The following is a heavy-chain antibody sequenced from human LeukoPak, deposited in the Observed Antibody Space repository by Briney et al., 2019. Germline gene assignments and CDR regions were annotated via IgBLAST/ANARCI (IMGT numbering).Heavy chain of an antibody. D-gene: IGHD2-15*01. J-gene: IGHJ6*02. V-gene: IGHV1-2*02. Sequence: GASVKVSCKASGYTLTGYYMHWVRQAPGQGLEWMGWINPNSGGTNYAQKFQGRVTMTRDTSISTAYMELSSLRPEDTAIYYCARGVEAGMDVWGQGTTVTVSS. CDR3: ARGVEAGMDV. CDR1: GYTLTGYY. CDR2: INPNSGGT.